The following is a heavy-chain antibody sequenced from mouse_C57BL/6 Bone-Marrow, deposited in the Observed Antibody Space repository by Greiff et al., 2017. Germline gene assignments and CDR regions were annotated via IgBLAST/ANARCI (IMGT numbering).Heavy chain of an antibody. V-gene: IGHV1-59*01. D-gene: IGHD1-1*01. CDR1: GYTFTSYW. J-gene: IGHJ4*01. CDR2: IDPSDSYT. Sequence: QVQLQQPGAELVRPGTSVKLSCKASGYTFTSYWMHWVKQRPGQGLEWIGVIDPSDSYTNYNQKFKGKATLTVDTSSSTAYLQLSSLTSEDAAVYYCARRGYGSSPDYYAMDYWGQGTSVTVSS. CDR3: ARRGYGSSPDYYAMDY.